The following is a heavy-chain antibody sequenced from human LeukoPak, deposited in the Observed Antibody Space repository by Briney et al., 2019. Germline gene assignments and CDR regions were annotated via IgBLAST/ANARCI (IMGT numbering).Heavy chain of an antibody. CDR3: AKSGAYVIDY. J-gene: IGHJ4*02. D-gene: IGHD3-10*02. V-gene: IGHV3-30*18. Sequence: PGGSLRLSCAASGFTFSSYAMHWVRQAPGKGLEWVAVISYDGSNKYYADSVKGRFTISRDNSKNTLYLQMNSLKVEDTAIYYCAKSGAYVIDYWGQGTLVTVSS. CDR2: ISYDGSNK. CDR1: GFTFSSYA.